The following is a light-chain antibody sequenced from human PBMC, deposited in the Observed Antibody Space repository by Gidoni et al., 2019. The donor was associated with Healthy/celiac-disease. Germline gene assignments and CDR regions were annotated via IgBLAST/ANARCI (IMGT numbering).Light chain of an antibody. CDR3: QSYDSSLSGSKV. Sequence: QSVLTQPPSVSGAPGQRVTISCTGSSSTIGAGYDVHWYQQRPGTAPKLLIYGNSNRPSGVPDRCSGSKSGTSASLAITGLQAEDEADYYCQSYDSSLSGSKVFGGGTKLTVL. CDR2: GNS. CDR1: SSTIGAGYD. V-gene: IGLV1-40*01. J-gene: IGLJ2*01.